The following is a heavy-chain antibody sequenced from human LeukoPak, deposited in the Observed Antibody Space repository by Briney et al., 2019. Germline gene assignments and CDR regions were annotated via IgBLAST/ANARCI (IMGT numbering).Heavy chain of an antibody. J-gene: IGHJ4*02. Sequence: GGSLRLSCAASGFTVSSKHMTWVRQAPGKGLEWVSVVYSGGTTYYADSVKGRFTISKDNSNNTLYLQMNSQRAEDTAVYYCTSRVVVPAAISDYWGQGTLVAVSS. CDR1: GFTVSSKH. V-gene: IGHV3-53*01. CDR2: VYSGGTT. D-gene: IGHD2-2*01. CDR3: TSRVVVPAAISDY.